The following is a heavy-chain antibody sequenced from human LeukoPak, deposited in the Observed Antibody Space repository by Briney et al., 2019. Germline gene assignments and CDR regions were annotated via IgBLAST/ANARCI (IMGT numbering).Heavy chain of an antibody. CDR1: GFTFSSYE. CDR2: ISSRGSTI. CDR3: ARVFQNSFDI. V-gene: IGHV3-48*03. J-gene: IGHJ3*02. D-gene: IGHD2/OR15-2a*01. Sequence: PGGSLRLSCAASGFTFSSYEMNWVRQAPGKGLEWVSYISSRGSTIYYADSVKGRFTFSRDNAKSSLYLQMNRLRAEDTGIYYCARVFQNSFDIWGQGTMVTVSS.